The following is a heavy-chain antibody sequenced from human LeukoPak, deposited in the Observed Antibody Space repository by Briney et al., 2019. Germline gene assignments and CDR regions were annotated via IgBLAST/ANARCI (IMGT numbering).Heavy chain of an antibody. CDR2: ISYDGSNK. Sequence: GGSLRLSRAASGFIFSNSAMHWVRQAPGKGLEWVAVISYDGSNKYYADSVKGRFTISRDNSKNTPYLQMNSLRAEDTAVYYCAKDIEEWLVKGGGCFDYWGQGTLVTVSS. CDR3: AKDIEEWLVKGGGCFDY. D-gene: IGHD6-19*01. V-gene: IGHV3-30*18. J-gene: IGHJ4*02. CDR1: GFIFSNSA.